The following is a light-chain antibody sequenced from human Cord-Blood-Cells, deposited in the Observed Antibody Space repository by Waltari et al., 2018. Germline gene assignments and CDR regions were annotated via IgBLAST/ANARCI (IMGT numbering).Light chain of an antibody. CDR3: CSYAGSYARV. V-gene: IGLV2-11*01. Sequence: QSALTQPRSVSGSPGQSVTISCTGTSSDVGGYNYVSWYQQHPGKAPKLMIYDPSKRPSGVPDRFSGSKSGNTASLTISGLQAEDEADYYCCSYAGSYARVFGGGTKLTVL. CDR2: DPS. CDR1: SSDVGGYNY. J-gene: IGLJ3*02.